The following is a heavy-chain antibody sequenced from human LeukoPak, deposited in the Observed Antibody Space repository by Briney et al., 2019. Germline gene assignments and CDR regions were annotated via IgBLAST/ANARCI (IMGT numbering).Heavy chain of an antibody. CDR2: IRSKAYGGTT. J-gene: IGHJ4*02. CDR1: GFTFGDYA. V-gene: IGHV3-49*04. CDR3: TRLSLGGWSPSY. D-gene: IGHD3-16*01. Sequence: GGTLRLSCTTSGFTFGDYAMSWVRQAPGKGLEWVGFIRSKAYGGTTGYAASVKGRFTISRDDSKSIAYLQMNSLKTEDTAVYYCTRLSLGGWSPSYWGQGALVTVSS.